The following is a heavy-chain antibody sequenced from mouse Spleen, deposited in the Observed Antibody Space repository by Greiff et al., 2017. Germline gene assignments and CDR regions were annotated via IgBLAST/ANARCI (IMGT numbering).Heavy chain of an antibody. CDR3: AREGGNYDAMDY. V-gene: IGHV1-53*01. D-gene: IGHD2-1*01. Sequence: QVQLKQPGTELVKPGASVKLSCKASGYTFTSYWMHWVKQRPGQGLEWIGNINPSNGGTNYNEKFKSKATLTVDKSSSTAYMQLSSLTSEDSAVYYCAREGGNYDAMDYWGQGTSVTVSS. CDR2: INPSNGGT. J-gene: IGHJ4*01. CDR1: GYTFTSYW.